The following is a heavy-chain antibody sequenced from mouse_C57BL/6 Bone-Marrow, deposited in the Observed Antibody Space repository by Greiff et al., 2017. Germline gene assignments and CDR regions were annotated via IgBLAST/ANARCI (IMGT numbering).Heavy chain of an antibody. V-gene: IGHV14-3*01. CDR2: IDPANGNT. J-gene: IGHJ1*03. CDR1: GFNIKNTY. D-gene: IGHD1-1*01. CDR3: ARLEFDGSSGDWYFDV. Sequence: VQLQQSVAELVRPGASVKLSCTASGFNIKNTYMHWVKQRPEQGLEWIGRIDPANGNTKYAPKFQGKATITADTSSNTAYLQLSSLTSEDSAVYFCARLEFDGSSGDWYFDVWGTGTTVTVSS.